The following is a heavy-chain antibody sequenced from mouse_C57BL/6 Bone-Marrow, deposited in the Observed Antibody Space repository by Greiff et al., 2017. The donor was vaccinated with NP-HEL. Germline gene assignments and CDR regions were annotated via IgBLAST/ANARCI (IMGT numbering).Heavy chain of an antibody. V-gene: IGHV1-26*01. J-gene: IGHJ4*01. CDR1: GYTFTDYY. Sequence: EVKLQQSGPELVKPGASVKISCKASGYTFTDYYMNWVKQSHGKSLEWIGDINPNNGGTSYNQKFKGKATLTVDKSSSTAYMELRSLTSEDSAVYYCAAGGHYAMDYWGQGTSVTVSS. D-gene: IGHD1-1*02. CDR3: AAGGHYAMDY. CDR2: INPNNGGT.